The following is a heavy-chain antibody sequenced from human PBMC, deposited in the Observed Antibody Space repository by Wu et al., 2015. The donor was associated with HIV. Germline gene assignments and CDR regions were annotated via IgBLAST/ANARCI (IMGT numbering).Heavy chain of an antibody. J-gene: IGHJ4*02. CDR1: GYTFTGYY. CDR2: INPNSGGT. CDR3: ARDLFPYYYDSSGLLDY. Sequence: QVQLVQSGAEVKKPGASLKVSCKASGYTFTGYYMHWVRQAPGQGLEWMGWINPNSGGTNYAQKFQGRVTMTRDTSISTAYMELSRLRSDDTAVYYCARDLFPYYYDSSGLLDYWAEGTLVTVSS. D-gene: IGHD3-22*01. V-gene: IGHV1-2*02.